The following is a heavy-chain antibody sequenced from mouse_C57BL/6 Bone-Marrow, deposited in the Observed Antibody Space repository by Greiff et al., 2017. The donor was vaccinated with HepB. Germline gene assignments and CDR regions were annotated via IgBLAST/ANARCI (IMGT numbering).Heavy chain of an antibody. D-gene: IGHD2-5*01. Sequence: QVQLQQSGTELVKPGASVKLSCKASGYTFTSYWMHWVKQRPGQGLEWIGNINPSNGGTNYNEKFKSKATLTVDKSSSTAYMQLSSLTSEDSAVYYCARSRNSNYEDNFDYWGQGTTLTVSS. CDR2: INPSNGGT. CDR1: GYTFTSYW. V-gene: IGHV1-53*01. CDR3: ARSRNSNYEDNFDY. J-gene: IGHJ2*01.